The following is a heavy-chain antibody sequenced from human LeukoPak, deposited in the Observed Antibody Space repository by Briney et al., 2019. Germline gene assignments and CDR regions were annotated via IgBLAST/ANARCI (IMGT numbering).Heavy chain of an antibody. CDR1: GFTFSSYW. J-gene: IGHJ5*02. D-gene: IGHD4-17*01. CDR2: IYSDGST. Sequence: PGGSLRLSCAASGFTFSSYWMSWVRQAPGKGLEWVSVIYSDGSTYYADSVKGRFTISRDNSKNTLYLQMNSLRAEDTAVYYCARDHLWPSTTVVKRIDPWGQGTLVTVSS. CDR3: ARDHLWPSTTVVKRIDP. V-gene: IGHV3-66*01.